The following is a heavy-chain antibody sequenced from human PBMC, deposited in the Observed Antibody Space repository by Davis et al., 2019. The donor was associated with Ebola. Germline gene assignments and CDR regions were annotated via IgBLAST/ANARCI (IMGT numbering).Heavy chain of an antibody. CDR1: GFTFDHYG. Sequence: GGSLRLSCAVSGFTFDHYGMTWVRQAPGKGLEWVSGISWNGEITGYVELVQGRFTISRDNAKNSLYLQMNSLRAEDTGLYYCARRVYDSSGYYYFDYWGQGTLVTVSS. CDR3: ARRVYDSSGYYYFDY. CDR2: ISWNGEIT. D-gene: IGHD3-22*01. J-gene: IGHJ4*02. V-gene: IGHV3-20*04.